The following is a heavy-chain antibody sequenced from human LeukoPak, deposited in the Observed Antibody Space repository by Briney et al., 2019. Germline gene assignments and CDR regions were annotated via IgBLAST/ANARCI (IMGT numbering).Heavy chain of an antibody. CDR1: GFTFSSDW. CDR2: ISYDGSNK. D-gene: IGHD3-22*01. V-gene: IGHV3-30*18. J-gene: IGHJ4*02. CDR3: AKDRNYYDSSALDY. Sequence: GGSLRLSCAAAGFTFSSDWMHWVRQAPGKGLEWVAVISYDGSNKYYADSVKGRFTISRDNSKNTLYLQMNSLRAEDTAVYYCAKDRNYYDSSALDYWGQGTLVTVSS.